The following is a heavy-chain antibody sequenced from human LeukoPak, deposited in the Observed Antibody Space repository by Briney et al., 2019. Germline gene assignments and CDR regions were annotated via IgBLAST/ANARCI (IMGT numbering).Heavy chain of an antibody. D-gene: IGHD2-2*01. Sequence: SETLSLTCTVSGGSISSYYWSWIRQPPGKGLEWIGHIYTSGSTNYNPSLKSRVTMSVDMSKNQFSLKLRSVTAADTAVYYCARDVVAARGSFDYWGQGTLVIVSS. CDR3: ARDVVAARGSFDY. J-gene: IGHJ4*02. V-gene: IGHV4-4*07. CDR2: IYTSGST. CDR1: GGSISSYY.